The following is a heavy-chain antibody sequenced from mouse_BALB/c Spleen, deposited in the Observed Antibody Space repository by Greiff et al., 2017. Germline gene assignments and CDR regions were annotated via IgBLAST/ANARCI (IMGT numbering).Heavy chain of an antibody. D-gene: IGHD2-1*01. CDR2: IDPSDSET. CDR1: GYSFTSYW. CDR3: APIYYGSAWFAY. J-gene: IGHJ3*01. Sequence: QVQLKQSGPQLVRPGASVKISCKASGYSFTSYWMHWVKQRPGQGLEWIGMIDPSDSETRLNQKFKDKATLTVDKSSSTAYMQLSSPTSEDSAVYYCAPIYYGSAWFAYWGQGTLVTVSA. V-gene: IGHV1S126*01.